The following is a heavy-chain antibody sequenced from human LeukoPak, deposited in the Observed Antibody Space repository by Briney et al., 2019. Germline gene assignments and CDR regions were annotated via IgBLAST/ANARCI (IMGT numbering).Heavy chain of an antibody. CDR1: GGSISSYY. V-gene: IGHV4-59*01. D-gene: IGHD4-17*01. CDR2: IYYSGST. Sequence: PSETLSLTCTVSGGSISSYYWSWIRQPQGKGLEWIGYIYYSGSTNYNPSLKSRVTISVDTSKNQFSLKLGSVTAADTAVYYCAREGDYGDYLEYWGQGTLVTVSS. CDR3: AREGDYGDYLEY. J-gene: IGHJ4*02.